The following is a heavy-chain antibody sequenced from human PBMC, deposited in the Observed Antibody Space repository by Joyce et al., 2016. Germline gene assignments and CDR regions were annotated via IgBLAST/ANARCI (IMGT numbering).Heavy chain of an antibody. CDR2: IIPIFGTA. CDR1: GGTLSNYA. Sequence: VQLVQSGAEVKKPGSSVNVSCKTSGGTLSNYAISWVRQAPGQGLEWMGGIIPIFGTANCAQKFQGRVTITADESTTTAYMELNSLRSEDTAVYYCARTPTYYHYYYYMDVWGKGTTVTVS. J-gene: IGHJ6*03. V-gene: IGHV1-69*01. CDR3: ARTPTYYHYYYYMDV.